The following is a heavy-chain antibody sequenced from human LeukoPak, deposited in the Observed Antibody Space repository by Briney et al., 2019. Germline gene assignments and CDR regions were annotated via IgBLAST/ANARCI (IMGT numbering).Heavy chain of an antibody. J-gene: IGHJ4*02. V-gene: IGHV4-34*01. CDR1: GGSFSGYY. CDR2: INHSGST. Sequence: LSETLSLTCAVYGGSFSGYYWSWIRQPPGKGLEWIGEINHSGSTNYNPSLKSRVTISVDTSKNQFSLKLSSVTAADTAVYYCARDGDYLGQGTLVTVSS. CDR3: ARDGDY.